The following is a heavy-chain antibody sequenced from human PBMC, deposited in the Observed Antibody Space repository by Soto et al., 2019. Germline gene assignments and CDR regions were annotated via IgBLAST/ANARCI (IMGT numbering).Heavy chain of an antibody. CDR2: MSYDGRHK. CDR1: GFPFSSSS. CDR3: ARTSGWYEASDSDY. D-gene: IGHD6-19*01. J-gene: IGHJ4*02. V-gene: IGHV3-30*03. Sequence: QVQLVESGGGVVQPGRSLRLSCAASGFPFSSSSIHWVRQAPGKGLEWVGVMSYDGRHKYNADSMKGRVTISRDNSKNTLYLQVDSLRPDETAVYYCARTSGWYEASDSDYWGRGTLVTVSS.